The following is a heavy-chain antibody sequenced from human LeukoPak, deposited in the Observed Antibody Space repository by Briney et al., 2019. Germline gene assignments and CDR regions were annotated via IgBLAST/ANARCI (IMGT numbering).Heavy chain of an antibody. Sequence: SETLSLTCTVSGGSISGYYWSWIRQPPGKGLEWIGEINHSGSTNYNPSLKSRVTISVDTSKNQFSLKLSSVTAADTAVYYCARGRRQLWSKGFDYWGQGTLVTVSS. J-gene: IGHJ4*02. CDR1: GGSISGYY. D-gene: IGHD5-18*01. CDR3: ARGRRQLWSKGFDY. CDR2: INHSGST. V-gene: IGHV4-34*01.